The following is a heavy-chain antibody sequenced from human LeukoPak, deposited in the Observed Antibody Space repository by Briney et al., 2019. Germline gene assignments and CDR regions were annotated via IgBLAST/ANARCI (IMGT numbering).Heavy chain of an antibody. V-gene: IGHV1-24*01. D-gene: IGHD3-10*01. CDR1: GYTLTDLS. Sequence: ASVKVSCKVSGYTLTDLSMHWVRQAPGQGLEWMGGFDPEDGETNYAQKFQGRVTMTMATYTDTAYMELSSLRSEGTAVYYGATAKRGSGSSPHDYWGQGTLVTVSS. CDR3: ATAKRGSGSSPHDY. CDR2: FDPEDGET. J-gene: IGHJ4*02.